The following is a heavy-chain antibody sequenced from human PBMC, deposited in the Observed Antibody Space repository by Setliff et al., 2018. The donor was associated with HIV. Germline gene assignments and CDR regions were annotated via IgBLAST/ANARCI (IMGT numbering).Heavy chain of an antibody. D-gene: IGHD3-10*01. CDR3: ARGQPPPGPGLVRGAYSSGSLDY. CDR1: GGSFSDYY. J-gene: IGHJ4*02. CDR2: INHSGST. Sequence: SETLSLTCAVYGGSFSDYYWSWIRQPPGKGLEWIGEINHSGSTEYNSSLKSQVTISVDTSKKQFSLNLTSLTAADTAVYYCARGQPPPGPGLVRGAYSSGSLDYWGQGTPVTVSS. V-gene: IGHV4-34*01.